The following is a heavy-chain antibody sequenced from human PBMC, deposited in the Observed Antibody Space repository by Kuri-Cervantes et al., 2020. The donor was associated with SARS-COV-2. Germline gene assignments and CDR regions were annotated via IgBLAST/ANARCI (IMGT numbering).Heavy chain of an antibody. CDR3: AKLFGKAAAGNRYYYYYMDV. J-gene: IGHJ6*03. V-gene: IGHV3-30*02. CDR1: GSTFSSYA. D-gene: IGHD6-13*01. CDR2: KRYDGSNK. Sequence: GETLKISCASSGSTFSSYAMHRVRQATGKGLEWVASKRYDGSNKYYEDFVKCRFTISRDKSKTTLYLQMSSLRAEVTAVYYCAKLFGKAAAGNRYYYYYMDVWGKGTTVTVSS.